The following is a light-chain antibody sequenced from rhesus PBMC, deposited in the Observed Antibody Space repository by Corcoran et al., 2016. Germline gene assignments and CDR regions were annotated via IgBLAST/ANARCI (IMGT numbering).Light chain of an antibody. CDR1: SSDIGGYNR. Sequence: QAAPTQSQSVSVSPGQSVTISCTGTSSDIGGYNRVSWYQQHPGKAPKLMIYEVSKRPSGVSDRFSGSKSGNTASLTISGLQVEDEADYYCSSDASSSTYIFGAGTRLTVL. CDR3: SSDASSSTYI. CDR2: EVS. V-gene: IGLV2-13*03. J-gene: IGLJ1*01.